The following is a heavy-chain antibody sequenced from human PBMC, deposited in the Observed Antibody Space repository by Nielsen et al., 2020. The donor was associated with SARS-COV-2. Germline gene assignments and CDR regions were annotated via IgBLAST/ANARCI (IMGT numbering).Heavy chain of an antibody. CDR2: ISWNSGSI. CDR1: GFTFDDYA. CDR3: ARDSRGAFDL. V-gene: IGHV3-9*01. Sequence: SLKISCAASGFTFDDYAMHWVRQAPGKGLEWVSGISWNSGSIGYADSVKGRFTISRDNSKNTLYLQMNSLRAEDTALYHCARDSRGAFDLWGQGTKVIASA. J-gene: IGHJ3*01.